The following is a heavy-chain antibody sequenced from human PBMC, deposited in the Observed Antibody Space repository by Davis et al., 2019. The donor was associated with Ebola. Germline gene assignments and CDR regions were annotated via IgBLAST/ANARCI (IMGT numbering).Heavy chain of an antibody. Sequence: ASVKVSCKASGYTFTTYDINWVRQATGQGLEWMGWMHPDSGNTGYAQKFQGRVTMTRDTSITTAYMELSSLNSDDTAVYYCTRGIARRRSGSWFDPWGQGTPVTVSS. V-gene: IGHV1-8*01. CDR1: GYTFTTYD. CDR2: MHPDSGNT. J-gene: IGHJ5*02. D-gene: IGHD2-15*01. CDR3: TRGIARRRSGSWFDP.